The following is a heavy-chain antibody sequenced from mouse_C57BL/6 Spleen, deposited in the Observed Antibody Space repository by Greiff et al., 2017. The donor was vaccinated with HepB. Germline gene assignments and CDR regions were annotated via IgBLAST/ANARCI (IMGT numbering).Heavy chain of an antibody. J-gene: IGHJ4*01. CDR3: TREIYYDYECYAMDY. D-gene: IGHD2-4*01. Sequence: EVKLVESGEGLVKPGGSLKLSCAASGFTFSSYAMSWVRQTPEKRLEWVAYISSGGDYIYYADTVKGRFTISRDNARNTLYLQMSSLKSEDTAMYYCTREIYYDYECYAMDYWGQGTSVTVSS. V-gene: IGHV5-9-1*02. CDR2: ISSGGDYI. CDR1: GFTFSSYA.